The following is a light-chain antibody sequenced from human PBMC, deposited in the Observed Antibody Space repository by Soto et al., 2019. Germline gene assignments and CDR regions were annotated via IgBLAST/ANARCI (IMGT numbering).Light chain of an antibody. CDR1: SSDVGGYNS. V-gene: IGLV2-14*01. Sequence: QSVLTQPASVSGSPGQSITISCTGTSSDVGGYNSVSWYQQHPGKVPKLMIYDVSNRPSGVSNRFSGSKSDNTASLTISGLQTEDEADYYCSSYTSTRTLVFGGGTKLTVL. CDR3: SSYTSTRTLV. J-gene: IGLJ2*01. CDR2: DVS.